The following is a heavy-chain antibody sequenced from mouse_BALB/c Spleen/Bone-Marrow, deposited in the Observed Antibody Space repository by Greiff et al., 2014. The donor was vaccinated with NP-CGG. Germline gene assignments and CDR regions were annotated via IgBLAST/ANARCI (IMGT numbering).Heavy chain of an antibody. CDR3: AREMIKGFAY. J-gene: IGHJ3*01. V-gene: IGHV1-54*01. CDR2: INPGSGGT. CDR1: GYAFTNYL. D-gene: IGHD2-4*01. Sequence: QGQLKQSGGELVRPGASVKGSCKGFGYAFTNYLLEGGKQRPGQGLEWIGVINPGSGGTNYNEKFKGKATLTADKSSSTAYMQLSSLTSDDSAVYFCAREMIKGFAYWGQGTLVTVSA.